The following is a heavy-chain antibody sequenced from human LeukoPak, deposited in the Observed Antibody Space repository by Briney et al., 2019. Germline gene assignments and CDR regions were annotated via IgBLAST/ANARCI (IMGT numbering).Heavy chain of an antibody. CDR1: GFTFSSYA. CDR3: ARNVLQAQLWFDY. Sequence: PGGSLRLSCAASGFTFSSYAMSWVRQAPGKGLEWVSAISGSGGSTYYAGSVKGRFTISRDNSKNTLYLQMNSLRAEDTAVYYCARNVLQAQLWFDYWGQGTLVTVSS. J-gene: IGHJ4*02. V-gene: IGHV3-23*01. CDR2: ISGSGGST. D-gene: IGHD5-18*01.